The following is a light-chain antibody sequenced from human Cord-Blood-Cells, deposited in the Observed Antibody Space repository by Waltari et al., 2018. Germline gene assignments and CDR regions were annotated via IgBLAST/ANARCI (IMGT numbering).Light chain of an antibody. J-gene: IGLJ2*01. V-gene: IGLV1-40*01. CDR2: GNS. Sequence: QSVLTQPPSASTAPGQRVTLPCTGSISNIGAGYDVHWYQQLPGTAPKLLIYGNSNRPSGVPDRFSGSKSGTSASLAITGLQAEDEADYYCQSYDSSLSGSVFGGGTKLTVL. CDR3: QSYDSSLSGSV. CDR1: ISNIGAGYD.